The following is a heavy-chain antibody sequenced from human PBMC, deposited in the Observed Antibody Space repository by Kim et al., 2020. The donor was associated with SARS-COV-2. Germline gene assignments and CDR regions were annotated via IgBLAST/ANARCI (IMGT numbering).Heavy chain of an antibody. Sequence: SETLSLTCTVSGYSISSGYYWGWIRQPPGKGLEWIGSIYHSGSTYYNPSLKSRVTISVDTSKNQFSLKLSSVTAADTAVYYCARVRKDYDILTGYNDAFDIWGQGTMVTVSS. J-gene: IGHJ3*02. CDR2: IYHSGST. CDR3: ARVRKDYDILTGYNDAFDI. V-gene: IGHV4-38-2*02. CDR1: GYSISSGYY. D-gene: IGHD3-9*01.